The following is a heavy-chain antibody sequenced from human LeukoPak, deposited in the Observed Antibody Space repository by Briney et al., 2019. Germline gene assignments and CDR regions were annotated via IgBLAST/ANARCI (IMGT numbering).Heavy chain of an antibody. V-gene: IGHV1-69*13. CDR2: IIPIFGTA. CDR1: VGTFSSYA. Sequence: ASVKVSCKASVGTFSSYAISWVRQAPGHQLEWMGGIIPIFGTAKYAQKFQGRVTITANGSTSTAYMELSSLRSEDTAVYYCARERGITSYFDYWGQGTLVTVSS. D-gene: IGHD3-10*01. CDR3: ARERGITSYFDY. J-gene: IGHJ4*02.